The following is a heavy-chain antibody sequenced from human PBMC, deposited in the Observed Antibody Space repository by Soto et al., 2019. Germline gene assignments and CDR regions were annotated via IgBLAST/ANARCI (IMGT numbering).Heavy chain of an antibody. Sequence: QVQLVESGGGVVQPGRSLRLSCAASGFTFSSYALHWVRQAPGRGLEWVALISFDGNNKYYANSVKGRFTISRDNSMNTLYLQMSSLRAEDTAVYYCGRCSSTSCHLGADYWGQGTLVTVSS. V-gene: IGHV3-30-3*01. CDR3: GRCSSTSCHLGADY. D-gene: IGHD2-2*01. J-gene: IGHJ4*02. CDR2: ISFDGNNK. CDR1: GFTFSSYA.